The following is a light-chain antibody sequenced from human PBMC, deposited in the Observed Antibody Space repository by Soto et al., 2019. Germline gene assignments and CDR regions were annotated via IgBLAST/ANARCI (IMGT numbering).Light chain of an antibody. V-gene: IGKV1-5*03. CDR2: KAS. CDR1: QSISSW. Sequence: DIQMTQSRSTLSASVGDRVSISCMASQSISSWLAWYQQKPGKAPRLLIYKASDLESGVPSRFSGSGSGTDFTLTISSLQPDDFATYYCQQYNSYSPLTFGGGTKVDIK. J-gene: IGKJ4*01. CDR3: QQYNSYSPLT.